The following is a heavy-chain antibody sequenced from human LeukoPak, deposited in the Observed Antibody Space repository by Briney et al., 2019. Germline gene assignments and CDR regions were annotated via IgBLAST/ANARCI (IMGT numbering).Heavy chain of an antibody. V-gene: IGHV1-69*06. CDR3: ASTPITEIALYYMDV. D-gene: IGHD3-22*01. CDR1: GGTFSSYA. J-gene: IGHJ6*03. CDR2: IIPLFGTA. Sequence: SVKVSCKTSGGTFSSYAITWVRQTPGQGLEWMGGIIPLFGTANYAQKFQDRVTITADKSASTAYMELSSLRSEDTAVYYCASTPITEIALYYMDVWGKGTTVTISS.